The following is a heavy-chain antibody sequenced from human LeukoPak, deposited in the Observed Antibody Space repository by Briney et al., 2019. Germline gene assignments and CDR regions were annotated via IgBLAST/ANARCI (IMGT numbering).Heavy chain of an antibody. J-gene: IGHJ6*02. CDR3: ARVGYSSGWYYYYGMDV. D-gene: IGHD6-19*01. Sequence: GGSLRLSCAASGFTFSSYGMHWVRQAPGKGLEWVAVIWYDGSNKYYADSVKGRFTISRDNAKNSLYLQMNSLRAEDTAVYYCARVGYSSGWYYYYGMDVWGQGTTVTVSS. V-gene: IGHV3-33*01. CDR2: IWYDGSNK. CDR1: GFTFSSYG.